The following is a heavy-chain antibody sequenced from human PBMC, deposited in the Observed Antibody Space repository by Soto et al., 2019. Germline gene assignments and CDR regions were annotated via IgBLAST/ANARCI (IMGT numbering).Heavy chain of an antibody. V-gene: IGHV3-23*01. D-gene: IGHD3-22*01. Sequence: PGGSLRLSCAASGFTFNSYAMSWVRQAPGKGLEWVSAISGTGGSTYYADSVKGRFTISRDNSRNTLYLQMSSLRVEDTAVYYCAKGPLYYYDSSGSTRFDYWGQGTLVTVSS. CDR3: AKGPLYYYDSSGSTRFDY. CDR2: ISGTGGST. CDR1: GFTFNSYA. J-gene: IGHJ4*02.